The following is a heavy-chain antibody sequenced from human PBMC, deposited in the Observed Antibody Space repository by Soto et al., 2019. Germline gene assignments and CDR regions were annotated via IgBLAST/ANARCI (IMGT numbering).Heavy chain of an antibody. CDR1: GGSISSNNYY. V-gene: IGHV4-39*02. D-gene: IGHD1-1*01. CDR3: ARRNNWNDGAFDI. Sequence: SETLSLTCTVSGGSISSNNYYWGWIRQPPGKGLEWIGSIYYSGSTYYNPSLKSRVTISVDTSKSHFSLKLSSVTAADTAMYYCARRNNWNDGAFDIWGQGTMVTVSS. CDR2: IYYSGST. J-gene: IGHJ3*02.